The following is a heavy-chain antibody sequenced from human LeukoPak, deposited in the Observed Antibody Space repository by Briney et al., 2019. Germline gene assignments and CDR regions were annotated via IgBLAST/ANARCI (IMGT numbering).Heavy chain of an antibody. Sequence: GGSLRLSCAASGFTFSSYSMNWVRQAPGKGLEWVASISSSSSYTYYADSVKGRFTISRDNAKNSLYLQMNSLRAEDTAVYYCATDYSYCDSSGYLLPPFFNCWGQGSLVTV. CDR1: GFTFSSYS. D-gene: IGHD3-22*01. CDR2: ISSSSSYT. J-gene: IGHJ4*02. V-gene: IGHV3-21*01. CDR3: ATDYSYCDSSGYLLPPFFNC.